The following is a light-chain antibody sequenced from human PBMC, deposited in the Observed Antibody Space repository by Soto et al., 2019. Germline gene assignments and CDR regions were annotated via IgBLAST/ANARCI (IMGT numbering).Light chain of an antibody. CDR1: QGVSNY. V-gene: IGKV1-17*01. Sequence: DLQLTQSPSSLSASVGDRVTITCRASQGVSNYLTWYQQKPGEAPKRLIYAASTLHSGVPSRFSGSGSGTEFTLTMSSLQPEDFAIYYCLQHNTFPWTFGQGTRVDI. CDR3: LQHNTFPWT. J-gene: IGKJ1*01. CDR2: AAS.